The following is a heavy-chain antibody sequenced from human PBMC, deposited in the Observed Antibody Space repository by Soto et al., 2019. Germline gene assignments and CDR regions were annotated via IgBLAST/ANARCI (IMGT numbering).Heavy chain of an antibody. CDR3: ARVHQQWPDGFYFDY. Sequence: SSVNFSCTTSACTFSCHAISSVRLAPGQGLEWMGGIIPIFGTANYAKKFQGRVTITADESTSTAYMELSSLRSEDTAVYYCARVHQQWPDGFYFDYWGQGPLSTVSS. D-gene: IGHD6-19*01. CDR1: ACTFSCHA. CDR2: IIPIFGTA. V-gene: IGHV1-69*01. J-gene: IGHJ4*02.